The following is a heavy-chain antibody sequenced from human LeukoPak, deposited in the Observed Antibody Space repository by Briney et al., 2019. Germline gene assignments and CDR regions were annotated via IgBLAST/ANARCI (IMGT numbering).Heavy chain of an antibody. CDR1: GFTLSSYG. CDR2: ISYDGRNE. D-gene: IGHD3-10*01. J-gene: IGHJ4*02. V-gene: IGHV3-30*03. CDR3: ARGGDYGAGSFRWRHFDS. Sequence: GGSLRLSCAASGFTLSSYGMHWVRQAPGKGLGWVAVISYDGRNENYADSVKGRFTTSRENPKTTLYLKMNRLRTEDTAVYYCARGGDYGAGSFRWRHFDSWGQGTLVTVSS.